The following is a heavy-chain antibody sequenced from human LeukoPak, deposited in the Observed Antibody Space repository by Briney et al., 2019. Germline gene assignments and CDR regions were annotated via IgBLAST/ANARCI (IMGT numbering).Heavy chain of an antibody. Sequence: GGSPRLSCAASGFTFSSYWMHWVRQAPGKGLVWVSRINTDGSSTSYADSVKGRFTISRDNAKNTLYLQMNSLRAEDTAVYYCARVMYDYVWGSYRYGFDYWGQGTLVTVSS. D-gene: IGHD3-16*02. CDR1: GFTFSSYW. CDR3: ARVMYDYVWGSYRYGFDY. J-gene: IGHJ4*02. V-gene: IGHV3-74*01. CDR2: INTDGSST.